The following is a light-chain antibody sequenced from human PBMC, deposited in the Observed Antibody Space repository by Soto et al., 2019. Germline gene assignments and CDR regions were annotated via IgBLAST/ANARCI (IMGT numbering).Light chain of an antibody. CDR2: EVS. CDR1: SSDVGGHNY. J-gene: IGLJ1*01. Sequence: QSALTQPPSASGSPGQSVTISCTGTSSDVGGHNYVSWYQQHPGKAPKLMIYEVSKRPSGVPDRFSGSKSGNTASLTVSGLQPEDEADYYCSSYAGSNKSVFGTGTKVNVL. CDR3: SSYAGSNKSV. V-gene: IGLV2-8*01.